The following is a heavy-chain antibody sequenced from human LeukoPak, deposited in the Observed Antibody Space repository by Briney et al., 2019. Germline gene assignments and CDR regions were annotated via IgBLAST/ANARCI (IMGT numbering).Heavy chain of an antibody. CDR1: GLTVSNNY. Sequence: GGSLRLSCAASGLTVSNNYMSWVRQAPGKGLEYISVIYSGGGTFYSGSVKGRFTISRDDSKNTLYLQMNSLRADDTAVYYCARDADTSAFYWYFDLWGRGTLVTVSS. J-gene: IGHJ2*01. CDR3: ARDADTSAFYWYFDL. D-gene: IGHD1-26*01. V-gene: IGHV3-53*01. CDR2: IYSGGGT.